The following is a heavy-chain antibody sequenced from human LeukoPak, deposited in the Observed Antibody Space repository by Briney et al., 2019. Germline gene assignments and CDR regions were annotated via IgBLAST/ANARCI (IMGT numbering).Heavy chain of an antibody. J-gene: IGHJ4*02. V-gene: IGHV3-48*03. CDR1: GFTFSDYN. CDR2: ISSSGSTI. D-gene: IGHD4-23*01. Sequence: GGSLRLSCAASGFTFSDYNMNWVRQAPGKGLEWVSYISSSGSTIYYADSVKGRFTISRDNAKNSLYLQMNSLRAEDTAVYYCARDYGGSSPFDYWGQGTLVTVSS. CDR3: ARDYGGSSPFDY.